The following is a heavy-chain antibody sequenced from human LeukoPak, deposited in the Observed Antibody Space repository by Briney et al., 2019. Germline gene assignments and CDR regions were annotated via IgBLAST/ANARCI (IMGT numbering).Heavy chain of an antibody. V-gene: IGHV3-23*01. CDR1: GFTFSNDA. D-gene: IGHD2-15*01. CDR2: ISGSGDST. J-gene: IGHJ4*02. CDR3: AKDPSRTLGYCNGGSCYSGCYFDY. Sequence: PGGSLRLSCAASGFTFSNDAIGWVRQAPGKGLEWVSGISGSGDSTNYADSVKGRFTVSRDNSKNTLYLQMTSLRAEDTAIYFCAKDPSRTLGYCNGGSCYSGCYFDYWGQGTLVTVSS.